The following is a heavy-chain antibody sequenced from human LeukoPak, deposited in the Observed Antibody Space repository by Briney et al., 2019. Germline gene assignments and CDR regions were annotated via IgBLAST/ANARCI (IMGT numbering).Heavy chain of an antibody. Sequence: GGSLRLSCAGAGFSIADHHMDWVRQAPGTGLEWIGRSATTKPNSCTTQYAASVRGRFTISRDDSQNSLYLHLNSLKTEDTAVYYCVRVVTTRSGWYHFDNWGLGTLVSVSS. CDR2: SATTKPNSCTT. CDR1: GFSIADHH. CDR3: VRVVTTRSGWYHFDN. V-gene: IGHV3-72*01. J-gene: IGHJ4*02. D-gene: IGHD6-13*01.